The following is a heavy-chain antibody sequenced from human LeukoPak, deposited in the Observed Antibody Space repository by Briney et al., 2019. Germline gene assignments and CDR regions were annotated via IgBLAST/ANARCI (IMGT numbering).Heavy chain of an antibody. V-gene: IGHV4-34*01. CDR3: ARDPFCGGDCYDV. Sequence: SETLSLTCAVYGGSFSGYYWSWIRQPPGKGLEWIGEINHSGSTNYNPSLKSRVTISVDTSKNQFSPKLSSVTAADTAVYYCARDPFCGGDCYDVWGQGTLVTVSS. CDR2: INHSGST. J-gene: IGHJ4*02. CDR1: GGSFSGYY. D-gene: IGHD2-21*01.